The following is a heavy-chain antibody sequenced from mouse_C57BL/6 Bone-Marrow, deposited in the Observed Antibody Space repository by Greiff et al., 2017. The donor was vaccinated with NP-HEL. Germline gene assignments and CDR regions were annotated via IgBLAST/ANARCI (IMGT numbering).Heavy chain of an antibody. D-gene: IGHD1-2*01. Sequence: QVQLQQPGAELVKPGASVKMSCKASGYTFTSYWITWVTQRPGQGLEWIGDIYPGSGSTNYNEKFKSKATLTVDTSSSTAYMQLSSLTSEDSAVYYCARSLLRSWYFDVWGTGTTVTVSS. V-gene: IGHV1-55*01. J-gene: IGHJ1*03. CDR2: IYPGSGST. CDR3: ARSLLRSWYFDV. CDR1: GYTFTSYW.